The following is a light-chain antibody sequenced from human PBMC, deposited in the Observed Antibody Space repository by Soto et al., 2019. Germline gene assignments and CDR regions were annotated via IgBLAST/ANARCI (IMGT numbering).Light chain of an antibody. V-gene: IGKV3-11*01. Sequence: EIVLTQSPATLSLSPGERATLSCRASQSVSSYLAWYQQKPGQAPRLLMYEASTRATGIPARFSGGGSGTDFTLTISSLEPEDFAVDYCQQRSDWPWTVGQGTKVDTK. CDR2: EAS. J-gene: IGKJ1*01. CDR1: QSVSSY. CDR3: QQRSDWPWT.